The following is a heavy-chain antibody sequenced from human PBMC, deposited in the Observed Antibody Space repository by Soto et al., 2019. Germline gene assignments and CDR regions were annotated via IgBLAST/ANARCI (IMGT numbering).Heavy chain of an antibody. D-gene: IGHD1-20*01. V-gene: IGHV4-30-2*01. CDR3: ARGVTGHFDC. CDR2: IYHSGST. J-gene: IGHJ4*02. CDR1: GVSISSGGYS. Sequence: PSETLSLTCAVSGVSISSGGYSWSWIRQPPGKGLEWIGYIYHSGSTYYNPSLKSRVTISVDRSKNQFSLKLSSVTAADTAVYYCARGVTGHFDCWGQGTLVTVSS.